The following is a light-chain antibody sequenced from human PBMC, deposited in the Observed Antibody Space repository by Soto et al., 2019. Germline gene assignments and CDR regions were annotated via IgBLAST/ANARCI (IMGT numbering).Light chain of an antibody. J-gene: IGLJ2*01. CDR2: EVS. Sequence: QSALTQPRSVSGSPGQSVTISCTGTSSDVGGYNYVSWYQQHPGKGPKLMIYEVSNRPSGVSNRFSGSKSGNTASLTISGLQAEDEADYYCSSYTSSSTLVFGGGTKLTVL. CDR3: SSYTSSSTLV. CDR1: SSDVGGYNY. V-gene: IGLV2-14*01.